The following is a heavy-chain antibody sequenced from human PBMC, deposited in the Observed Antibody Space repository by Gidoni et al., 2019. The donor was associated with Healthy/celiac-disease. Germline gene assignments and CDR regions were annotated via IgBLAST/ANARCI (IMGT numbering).Heavy chain of an antibody. V-gene: IGHV3-73*02. CDR2: IRSKANSYAT. J-gene: IGHJ4*02. D-gene: IGHD4-17*01. Sequence: EVQLVESGGGLVQPGGSLKLSCAAAGFTFSCSAMHWVRQASGKGLEWVGRIRSKANSYATAYAASVKGRFTISRDDSKNTAYLQMNSLKTEDTAVYYCTANYGGNSRAVDYWGQGTLVTVSS. CDR1: GFTFSCSA. CDR3: TANYGGNSRAVDY.